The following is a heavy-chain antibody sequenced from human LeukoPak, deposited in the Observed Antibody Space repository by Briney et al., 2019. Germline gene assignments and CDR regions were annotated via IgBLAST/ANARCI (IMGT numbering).Heavy chain of an antibody. CDR2: INSDGINT. J-gene: IGHJ6*03. V-gene: IGHV3-74*01. Sequence: PGGSLRLSCAASGFTFSNYWMHWVRQAPGKGLVWVSRINSDGINTSYADSVKGRSTISRDNAKNTLNLQMNSLRAEDTAVYYCARGLSPYYYYYMDVWGKGTTVTVSS. CDR3: ARGLSPYYYYYMDV. CDR1: GFTFSNYW.